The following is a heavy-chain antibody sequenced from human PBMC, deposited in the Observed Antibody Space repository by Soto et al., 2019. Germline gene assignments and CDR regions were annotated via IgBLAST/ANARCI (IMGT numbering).Heavy chain of an antibody. CDR3: AKGVQLWLWGSFDY. CDR2: ISYDGSNK. V-gene: IGHV3-30*18. D-gene: IGHD5-18*01. J-gene: IGHJ4*02. Sequence: QVQLVESGGGVVQPGRSLRLSCAASGFTFSSYGMHWVRQAPGKGLEWVAVISYDGSNKYYADSVKGRFTISRDNSKNTRYLQMNSLRAEDTAVYYCAKGVQLWLWGSFDYWGQGTLVTVSS. CDR1: GFTFSSYG.